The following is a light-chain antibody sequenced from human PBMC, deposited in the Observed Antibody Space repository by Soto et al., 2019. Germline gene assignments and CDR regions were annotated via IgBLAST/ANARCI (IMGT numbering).Light chain of an antibody. Sequence: DIQMTQSPSILSASVGDRVTITCRASQSIRSWLAWYQQKPGKAPKLLIYDAYSLESGVPSRFSGRRSGTEFTLTIAGLQPDDFATYYCQQYNSYSFGQGTKV. CDR2: DAY. CDR1: QSIRSW. V-gene: IGKV1-5*01. CDR3: QQYNSYS. J-gene: IGKJ1*01.